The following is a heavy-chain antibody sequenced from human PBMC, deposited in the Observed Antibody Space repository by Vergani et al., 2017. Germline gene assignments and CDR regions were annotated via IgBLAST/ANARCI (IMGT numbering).Heavy chain of an antibody. J-gene: IGHJ3*02. CDR2: IYYSGST. CDR1: GGSISSYY. CDR3: ATDPSIGYSSSWYGDAFDI. V-gene: IGHV4-59*01. Sequence: QVQLQESGPGLVKPSETLSLTCTVSGGSISSYYWSWIRQPPGKGLEWIGYIYYSGSTNYNPSLKSRVTISVDTSKNQFSLKLSSVTAADTAVYYCATDPSIGYSSSWYGDAFDIWGQGTMVTVSS. D-gene: IGHD6-13*01.